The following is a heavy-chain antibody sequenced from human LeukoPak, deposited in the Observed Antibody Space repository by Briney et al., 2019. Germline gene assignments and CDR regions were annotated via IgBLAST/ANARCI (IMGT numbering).Heavy chain of an antibody. J-gene: IGHJ5*02. CDR1: GFTFSSYS. V-gene: IGHV3-48*01. CDR3: AKGRQLNPSMNWFGP. D-gene: IGHD5-18*01. Sequence: GGSLRLSCAASGFTFSSYSMNWVRQAPGKGLEWVSYISSSSSTIYYADSVKGRFTISRDNAKNSLYLQMNSLRAEDTAVYYCAKGRQLNPSMNWFGPWGQGTQVTVSS. CDR2: ISSSSSTI.